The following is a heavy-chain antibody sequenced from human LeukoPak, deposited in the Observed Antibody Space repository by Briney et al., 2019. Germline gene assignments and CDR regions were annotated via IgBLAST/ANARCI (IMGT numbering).Heavy chain of an antibody. CDR1: GFTFSSYA. V-gene: IGHV3-23*01. Sequence: GSLRLSCAASGFTFSSYAMSWVRQAPGKGLEWVSAISGSGGSTYYADSVKGRFTISRDNSKNTLYLQMNSLRAEDTAVYYCAKSFSSGSYSPYYYYYMDVWGKGTTVTVSS. J-gene: IGHJ6*03. D-gene: IGHD1-26*01. CDR3: AKSFSSGSYSPYYYYYMDV. CDR2: ISGSGGST.